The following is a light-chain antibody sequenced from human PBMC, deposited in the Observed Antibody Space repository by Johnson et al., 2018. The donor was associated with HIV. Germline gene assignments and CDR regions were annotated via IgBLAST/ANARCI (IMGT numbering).Light chain of an antibody. Sequence: QSVLTQPPSVSAAPGQKVTISCSGSSSNIGNNYVSWYQQLPGTAPKLLIYENNKRPSGIPDRFSGSTSGTSATLGITGLPTGDEADYYCGTWDNSLSAHVFGTGTKVTVL. J-gene: IGLJ1*01. V-gene: IGLV1-51*01. CDR1: SSNIGNNY. CDR2: ENN. CDR3: GTWDNSLSAHV.